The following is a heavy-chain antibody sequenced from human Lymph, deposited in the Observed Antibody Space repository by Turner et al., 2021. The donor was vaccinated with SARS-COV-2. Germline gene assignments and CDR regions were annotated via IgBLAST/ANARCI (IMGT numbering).Heavy chain of an antibody. J-gene: IGHJ4*02. V-gene: IGHV3-33*01. Sequence: QVQLVESGGGVVQPGRSLRLSCAASGFTFSSYGMHWVRQAPGKGLEWVAFIGFDGSNKYYADSGKGRFTISRDNSKNTLYLQMNSLRAEDTAVYYCARDRAGSSGWYDSYFDYWGQGTLVTVSS. CDR3: ARDRAGSSGWYDSYFDY. D-gene: IGHD6-19*01. CDR1: GFTFSSYG. CDR2: IGFDGSNK.